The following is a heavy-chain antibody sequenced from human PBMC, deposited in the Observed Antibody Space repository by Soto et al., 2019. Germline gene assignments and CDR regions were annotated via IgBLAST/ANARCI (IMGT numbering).Heavy chain of an antibody. V-gene: IGHV4-30-4*01. Sequence: QVQLQESGPGLVKPSQTLSLTCTVSGGSISSGDYYWSWIRQPPGKGLEWIGYIYYSGSTYYNPSLKSRVTISVDTSKNQFSLKLSSVTAADTAVYYCASTTLLYNWNQWHYFDYWGQGTLVTVSS. J-gene: IGHJ4*02. CDR1: GGSISSGDYY. CDR2: IYYSGST. D-gene: IGHD1-20*01. CDR3: ASTTLLYNWNQWHYFDY.